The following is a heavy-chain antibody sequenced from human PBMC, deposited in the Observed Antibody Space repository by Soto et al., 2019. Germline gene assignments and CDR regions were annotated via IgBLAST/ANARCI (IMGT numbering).Heavy chain of an antibody. V-gene: IGHV3-23*04. J-gene: IGHJ6*03. D-gene: IGHD2-2*01. Sequence: VQLVESGGGLVQPGGSLRLSCAASGLTFPSYAMNWVRQAPGKGLEWVSAIGGSGANTYYADSVKGRFTISRDNSKNTVYLQMNSLRAEDTAVYYCAKGSSSTQYLNYYFYHMDVWGKGTTVSVSS. CDR1: GLTFPSYA. CDR3: AKGSSSTQYLNYYFYHMDV. CDR2: IGGSGANT.